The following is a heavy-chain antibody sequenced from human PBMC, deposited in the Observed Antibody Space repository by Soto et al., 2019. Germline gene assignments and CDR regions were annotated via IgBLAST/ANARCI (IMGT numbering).Heavy chain of an antibody. Sequence: EVQLVESGGGLVQPGRSLRLSCAASGFTFHDYAMHWVRQAPGKGLEWVSGISWNSAYIAYADSVKGRFTISRDNAKNSLYLQMNSLRAEDTALYYCAKDLFMTFNAFDIWGQGTMVTVSS. CDR1: GFTFHDYA. J-gene: IGHJ3*02. V-gene: IGHV3-9*01. D-gene: IGHD2-21*01. CDR3: AKDLFMTFNAFDI. CDR2: ISWNSAYI.